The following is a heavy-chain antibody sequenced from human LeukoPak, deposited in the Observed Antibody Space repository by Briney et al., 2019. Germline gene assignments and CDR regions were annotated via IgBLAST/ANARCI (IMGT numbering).Heavy chain of an antibody. CDR2: IYSGGST. Sequence: SGGSLRLSCAASGFTVSSNYMSWVRQAPGKGLEWVSVIYSGGSTYYADSVKGRFTISRDNAKNSLYLQMNSLRAEDTAVYYCASRYSSGWYQVDFDYWGQGTLVTVSS. CDR1: GFTVSSNY. J-gene: IGHJ4*02. D-gene: IGHD6-19*01. CDR3: ASRYSSGWYQVDFDY. V-gene: IGHV3-66*01.